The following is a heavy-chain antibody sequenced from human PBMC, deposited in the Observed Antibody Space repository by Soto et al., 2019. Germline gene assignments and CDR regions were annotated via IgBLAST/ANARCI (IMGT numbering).Heavy chain of an antibody. D-gene: IGHD3-10*01. Sequence: ASVKVSCKASGGTFGSYAISWVRQAPGQGLEWVGEIIPIYGTTNYAQNFQGRVTLTADTSTSTAYMELSNLRSEDTAMYYCAREGRVTTGRGVSMSGLDVWGQGTPVTVSS. CDR1: GGTFGSYA. V-gene: IGHV1-69*06. J-gene: IGHJ6*02. CDR2: IIPIYGTT. CDR3: AREGRVTTGRGVSMSGLDV.